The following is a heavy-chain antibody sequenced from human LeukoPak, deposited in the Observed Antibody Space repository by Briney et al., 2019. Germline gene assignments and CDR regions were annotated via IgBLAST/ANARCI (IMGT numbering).Heavy chain of an antibody. D-gene: IGHD6-19*01. CDR1: GFSVSSNY. V-gene: IGHV3-53*01. J-gene: IGHJ4*02. CDR3: ARDGGIAVALDY. Sequence: GGSLRLSCAASGFSVSSNYMSWVRQAPGKGLEWVSVIYSGGTTYYADSVKGRFTISRDISKNTLYLQMNSLRAEDTAVYYCARDGGIAVALDYWGQGTLVTVSS. CDR2: IYSGGTT.